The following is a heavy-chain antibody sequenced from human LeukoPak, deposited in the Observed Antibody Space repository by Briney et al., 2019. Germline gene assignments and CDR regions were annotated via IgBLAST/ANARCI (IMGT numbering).Heavy chain of an antibody. CDR2: IYHSGST. V-gene: IGHV4-38-2*02. CDR1: GYSISSGYY. Sequence: SETLSLTCTVSGYSISSGYYWGWIRQPPGKGLEWIGSIYHSGSTYYNPSLKSRVTISVDTSKNQFSLKLRSVTAADTAVYYCARVRHGGYSYGSHPDYWGQGTLVTVSS. D-gene: IGHD5-18*01. CDR3: ARVRHGGYSYGSHPDY. J-gene: IGHJ4*02.